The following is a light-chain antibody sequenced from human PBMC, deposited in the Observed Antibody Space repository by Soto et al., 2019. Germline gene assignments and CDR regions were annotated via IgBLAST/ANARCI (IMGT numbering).Light chain of an antibody. Sequence: DIQMTQSPSTLSASVGDRVTITCRASQSISTWLAWYQQKAGKAPKLLIYKASSLEGGVPSRFSGSGSGTEFNITISSLQPDDFATYYCQQYNTYSLTFGGGTTVDIK. CDR2: KAS. V-gene: IGKV1-5*03. CDR1: QSISTW. J-gene: IGKJ4*01. CDR3: QQYNTYSLT.